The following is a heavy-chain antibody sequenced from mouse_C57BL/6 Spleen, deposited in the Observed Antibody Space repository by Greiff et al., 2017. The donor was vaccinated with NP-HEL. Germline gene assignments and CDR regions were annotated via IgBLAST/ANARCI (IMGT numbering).Heavy chain of an antibody. J-gene: IGHJ2*01. D-gene: IGHD1-1*01. CDR1: GYTFTDYY. V-gene: IGHV1-19*01. CDR2: INPYNGGT. CDR3: ARTYYYGSSPYYFDY. Sequence: EVQLQQSGPVLVKPGASVKMSCKASGYTFTDYYMNWVKQSHGKSLEWIGVINPYNGGTSYNQKFKGKATLTVDKSSSTAYMELNSLTSEDSAVYYCARTYYYGSSPYYFDYWGQGTTLTVSS.